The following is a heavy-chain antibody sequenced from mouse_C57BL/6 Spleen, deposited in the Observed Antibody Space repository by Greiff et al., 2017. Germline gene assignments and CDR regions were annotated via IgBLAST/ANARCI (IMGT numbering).Heavy chain of an antibody. D-gene: IGHD1-1*01. CDR1: GYTFTSYW. Sequence: VQLQQPGAELVRPGSSVKLSCKASGYTFTSYWMHWVKQRPIQGLEWIGNIDPSDSETHYNQKFKDKATLTVDKSSSTAYMQLSSLTSEDSAVYYCAIYYYGIPAWFAYWGQGTLVTVSA. J-gene: IGHJ3*01. CDR2: IDPSDSET. V-gene: IGHV1-52*01. CDR3: AIYYYGIPAWFAY.